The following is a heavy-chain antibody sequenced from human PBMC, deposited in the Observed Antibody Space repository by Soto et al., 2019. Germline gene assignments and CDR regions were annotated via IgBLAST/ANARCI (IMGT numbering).Heavy chain of an antibody. V-gene: IGHV3-23*01. CDR3: AKDRRTSPSFDY. J-gene: IGHJ4*02. CDR1: GFTFSSYA. CDR2: TSGSGGST. Sequence: GGSLRLSCAASGFTFSSYAMSWVRQAPGKGLEWVSTTSGSGGSTYYADSVKGRFTISRDNSKTTLYLQMNSLRAEDTAVYYCAKDRRTSPSFDYWGQGTLVTVSS.